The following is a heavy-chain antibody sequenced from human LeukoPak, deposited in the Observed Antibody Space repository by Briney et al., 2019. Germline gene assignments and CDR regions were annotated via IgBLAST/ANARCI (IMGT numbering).Heavy chain of an antibody. J-gene: IGHJ4*02. V-gene: IGHV1-24*01. Sequence: ASVKVSCKVSGYTLTELSMHWVRQAPGKGLEWMGGFDPEDGETIYAQKFQGRVTMTEDTSTDTAYMELSSLRSEDTAVYYCATGGHFDYGGNSNYFPFDYWGQGTLVTVSS. CDR3: ATGGHFDYGGNSNYFPFDY. CDR2: FDPEDGET. D-gene: IGHD4-23*01. CDR1: GYTLTELS.